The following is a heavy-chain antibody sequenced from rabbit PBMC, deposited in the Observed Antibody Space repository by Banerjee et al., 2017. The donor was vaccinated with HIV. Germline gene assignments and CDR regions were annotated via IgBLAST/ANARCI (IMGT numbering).Heavy chain of an antibody. CDR1: GFSFSSNW. J-gene: IGHJ2*01. D-gene: IGHD1-1*01. V-gene: IGHV1S45*01. CDR2: IDTSDGDT. CDR3: ARNYVNAFDP. Sequence: LEESGGGLVKPGGTLTLTCTVSGFSFSSNWICWVRQAPGKGLEWIACIDTSDGDTDYANWPKGRFTISKTSSTTVTLQMTSLTAADTAPYFCARNYVNAFDPWGPGTLVT.